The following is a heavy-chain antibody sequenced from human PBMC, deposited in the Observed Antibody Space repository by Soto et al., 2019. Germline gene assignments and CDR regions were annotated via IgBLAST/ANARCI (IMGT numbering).Heavy chain of an antibody. CDR2: IHYSGST. Sequence: PSETLSLTCTVSGGSISSYYWTWIRQPPGKGLEWIGYIHYSGSTNYNPSLKSRVTISVDTSKNHFSLNLSSVTAADTAMYYCARDRGGVASNWFDPWGQGTLVTVSS. CDR3: ARDRGGVASNWFDP. D-gene: IGHD3-10*01. J-gene: IGHJ5*02. CDR1: GGSISSYY. V-gene: IGHV4-59*01.